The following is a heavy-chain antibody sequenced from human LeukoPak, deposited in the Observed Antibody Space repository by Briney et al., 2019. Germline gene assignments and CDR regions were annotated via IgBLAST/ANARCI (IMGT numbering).Heavy chain of an antibody. J-gene: IGHJ6*03. CDR1: GYSISSGYY. CDR3: ARPRRDYYYYYYMDV. V-gene: IGHV4-38-2*01. CDR2: IYHSGST. Sequence: PSETLSLTWAVSGYSISSGYYWGWIRQPPGKEQEWIGSIYHSGSTYYNPSLKSRVTISVDTSKNQFSLKLSSVTAADTAVYYCARPRRDYYYYYYMDVWGKGTTVTVSS.